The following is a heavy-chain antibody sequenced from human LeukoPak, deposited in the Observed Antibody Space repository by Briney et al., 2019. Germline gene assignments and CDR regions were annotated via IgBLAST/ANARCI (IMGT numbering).Heavy chain of an antibody. Sequence: GGSLRLSCAASGFTFSSYAMHWVRQAPGKGLEWVAVISYDGSNKYYADSVKGRFTISRDNSKSMLYLQMNSLRDEDTAVYYCATGDCGGDCYSSYFDYWGQGTLVTVSS. V-gene: IGHV3-30-3*01. CDR2: ISYDGSNK. J-gene: IGHJ4*02. CDR1: GFTFSSYA. CDR3: ATGDCGGDCYSSYFDY. D-gene: IGHD2-21*02.